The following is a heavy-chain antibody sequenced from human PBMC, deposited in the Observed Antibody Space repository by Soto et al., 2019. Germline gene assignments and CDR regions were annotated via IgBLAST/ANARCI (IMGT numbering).Heavy chain of an antibody. D-gene: IGHD6-13*01. CDR3: AHRRVNYGMDV. CDR1: GLSVTTSEVG. J-gene: IGHJ6*02. V-gene: IGHV2-5*02. Sequence: QITLKESGPPLVKPSQTLTLTCTFSGLSVTTSEVGVGWIRQPPGKALEWLAHIYWDDDKRYSPSLKNRLTITRDTSKNQVVLTMTKMDPVDTGTYYCAHRRVNYGMDVWGQGTTVTVSS. CDR2: IYWDDDK.